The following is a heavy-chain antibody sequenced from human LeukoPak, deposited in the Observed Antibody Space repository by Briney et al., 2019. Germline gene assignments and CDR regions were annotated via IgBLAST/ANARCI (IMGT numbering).Heavy chain of an antibody. D-gene: IGHD6-19*01. V-gene: IGHV1-2*06. Sequence: ASVKVSCKASGYTFTGYYMHWVRQAPGQGLEWMGRINPSNGGTNYAQKFQARVTMTRDTSISTAYMELSRLKSDDTAMYYCARNRGSSGWSYFDYWGQGTLVTVSS. CDR3: ARNRGSSGWSYFDY. CDR1: GYTFTGYY. CDR2: INPSNGGT. J-gene: IGHJ4*02.